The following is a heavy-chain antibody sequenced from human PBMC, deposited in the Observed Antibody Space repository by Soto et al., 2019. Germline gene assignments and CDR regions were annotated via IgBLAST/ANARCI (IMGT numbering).Heavy chain of an antibody. D-gene: IGHD3-3*01. CDR1: GFSLSTSGVG. V-gene: IGHV2-5*02. Sequence: ESGPTLVNPTQTLTLTCTFSGFSLSTSGVGVGWIRQPPGKALEWLALIYWDDDKRYSPSLKSRLTITKDTSKNQVVLTMTNMDPVDTATYYCAHTRYYDSWSGHLYRKGPWFDPWGQGTLVTVSS. CDR2: IYWDDDK. J-gene: IGHJ5*02. CDR3: AHTRYYDSWSGHLYRKGPWFDP.